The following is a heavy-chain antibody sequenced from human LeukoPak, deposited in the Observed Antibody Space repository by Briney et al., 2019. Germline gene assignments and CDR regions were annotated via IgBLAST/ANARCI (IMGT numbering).Heavy chain of an antibody. CDR3: ARANSYDGSGHYYEFAY. CDR2: IHSSGST. V-gene: IGHV4-4*07. D-gene: IGHD3-22*01. J-gene: IGHJ4*02. CDR1: GGSISRYY. Sequence: SETLSLTCTVSGGSISRYYWSWIRQPAGKGLEWIGRIHSSGSTNYNPSHKSRVTMSVDTSKNHFSLKLSSVTAADTAVYYCARANSYDGSGHYYEFAYWGQGTLVTVSS.